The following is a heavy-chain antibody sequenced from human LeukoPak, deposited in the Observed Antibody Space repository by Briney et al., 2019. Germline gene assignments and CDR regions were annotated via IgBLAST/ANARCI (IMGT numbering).Heavy chain of an antibody. Sequence: PGGSLRLSCAASGFTFSSYAMHWVRQAPGKGLEWVSSISSSSSYIYYADSVKGRFTISRDNAKNSLYLQMNSLRAEDTAVYYCATVVEHAFDIWGQGTMVTVSS. J-gene: IGHJ3*02. CDR2: ISSSSSYI. V-gene: IGHV3-21*01. CDR3: ATVVEHAFDI. CDR1: GFTFSSYA. D-gene: IGHD2-15*01.